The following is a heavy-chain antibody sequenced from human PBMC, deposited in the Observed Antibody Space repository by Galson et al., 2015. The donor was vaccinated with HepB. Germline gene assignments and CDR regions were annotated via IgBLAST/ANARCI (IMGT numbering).Heavy chain of an antibody. Sequence: ETLSLTCAVSGGSISSSNWWSWVRQPPGKGLEWIGEIYHSGSTNYNPSLKSRVTISVDKAKNQFSLKLSSVTAADTAVYYGAREDHYGSSGYYKGWFDPWGQGTLVTVSS. V-gene: IGHV4-4*02. CDR1: GGSISSSNW. J-gene: IGHJ5*02. CDR2: IYHSGST. CDR3: AREDHYGSSGYYKGWFDP. D-gene: IGHD3-22*01.